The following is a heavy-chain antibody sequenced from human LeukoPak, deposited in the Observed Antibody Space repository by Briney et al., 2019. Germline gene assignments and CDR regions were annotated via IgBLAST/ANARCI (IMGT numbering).Heavy chain of an antibody. Sequence: GGSLRLSCAASGFTFSDYYMSWIRQAPGKGLVWVSRINSDGSSTSYADSVKGRFTISRDNAKNTLYLQMNSLRAEDTAVYYCARTDEWLSPFDYWGQGTLVTVSS. CDR2: INSDGSST. V-gene: IGHV3-74*01. J-gene: IGHJ4*02. D-gene: IGHD3-3*01. CDR3: ARTDEWLSPFDY. CDR1: GFTFSDYY.